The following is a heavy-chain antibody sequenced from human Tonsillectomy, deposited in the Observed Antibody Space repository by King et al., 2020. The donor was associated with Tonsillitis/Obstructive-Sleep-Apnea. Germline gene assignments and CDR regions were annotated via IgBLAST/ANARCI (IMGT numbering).Heavy chain of an antibody. CDR1: GYTFTSYY. J-gene: IGHJ5*02. V-gene: IGHV1-46*01. CDR2: IKPSGGST. D-gene: IGHD3-3*01. CDR3: AREGGITIFGVVTHWFDP. Sequence: VQLVQSGAEVKKPGASVKVSCKASGYTFTSYYMHWVRQAPGQGLEWMGIIKPSGGSTSYAQKFQGRVTMTRDTSTSTVYMELSSLRSEDTAVYYCAREGGITIFGVVTHWFDPWGQGTLVTVSS.